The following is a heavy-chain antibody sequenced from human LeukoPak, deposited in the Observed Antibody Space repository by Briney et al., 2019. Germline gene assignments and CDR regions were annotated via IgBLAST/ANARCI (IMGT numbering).Heavy chain of an antibody. J-gene: IGHJ6*03. CDR2: IIPIFGTA. Sequence: AASVKVSCKASGGTFSSYAISWVRQAPGQGLEWMGGIIPIFGTANYAQKFQGRVTITADESTSTAYMELSSLRSEDTAVYYCARDKVGFFGVVIYYYMDVWGKGTTVTVSS. D-gene: IGHD3-3*01. CDR1: GGTFSSYA. CDR3: ARDKVGFFGVVIYYYMDV. V-gene: IGHV1-69*01.